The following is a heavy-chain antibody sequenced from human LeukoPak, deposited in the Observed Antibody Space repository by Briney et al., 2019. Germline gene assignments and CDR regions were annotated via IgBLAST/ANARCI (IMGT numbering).Heavy chain of an antibody. CDR1: GFTFISHS. CDR3: VAIAVAGQFY. D-gene: IGHD6-19*01. J-gene: IGHJ4*02. CDR2: ISHDGSNK. Sequence: GGSLRLSCAASGFTFISHSVHWVRQAPGKGLEWVAVISHDGSNKYYADSVKGRFTISRDNLKKMLYLQMNSLRAEDTAMYYCVAIAVAGQFYWGQGTLVTVSS. V-gene: IGHV3-30*04.